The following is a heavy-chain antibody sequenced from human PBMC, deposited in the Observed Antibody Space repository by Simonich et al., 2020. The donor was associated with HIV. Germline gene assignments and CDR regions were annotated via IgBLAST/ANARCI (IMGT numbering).Heavy chain of an antibody. D-gene: IGHD6-13*01. CDR3: ARDNGIAAARWDFQH. CDR1: GYTFTGYY. Sequence: QVHLVQSGAEVKKPGASVKVSCKASGYTFTGYYIHWVRQAPGKGLEWKGRINSRGGSTSYAQKFQGKVTMTRDTSTSTVYMELSSLRSEDTAVYYCARDNGIAAARWDFQHWGQGTLVTVSS. V-gene: IGHV1-46*01. CDR2: INSRGGST. J-gene: IGHJ1*01.